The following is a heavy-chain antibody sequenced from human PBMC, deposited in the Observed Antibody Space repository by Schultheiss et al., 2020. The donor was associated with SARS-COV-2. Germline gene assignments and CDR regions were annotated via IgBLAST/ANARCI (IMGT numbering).Heavy chain of an antibody. Sequence: GGSLRLSCVASGFTFSPSGMTWVRQAPGKGLEWVSAISGSGGSTYYADSVKGRFTISRDNSKNTLYLQMNSLRAEDTAVYYCARDSGYDRYYYYGMDVWGQGTAVTVAS. D-gene: IGHD5-12*01. CDR3: ARDSGYDRYYYYGMDV. CDR1: GFTFSPSG. V-gene: IGHV3-23*01. CDR2: ISGSGGST. J-gene: IGHJ6*02.